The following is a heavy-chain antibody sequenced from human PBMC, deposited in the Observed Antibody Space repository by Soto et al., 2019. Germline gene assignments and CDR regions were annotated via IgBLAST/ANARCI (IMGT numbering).Heavy chain of an antibody. J-gene: IGHJ6*02. CDR1: GSTFSSYA. D-gene: IGHD2-2*01. Sequence: GASVKVSCKSSGSTFSSYAISWVRQAPGQGLEWMGGIIPIFGTANYAQKFQGRVTITADESTSTAYMELSSLRSEDTAVYYCARQNSDIVVVPAAMMGYYYYGMDVWGQGPTVTVSS. CDR2: IIPIFGTA. V-gene: IGHV1-69*13. CDR3: ARQNSDIVVVPAAMMGYYYYGMDV.